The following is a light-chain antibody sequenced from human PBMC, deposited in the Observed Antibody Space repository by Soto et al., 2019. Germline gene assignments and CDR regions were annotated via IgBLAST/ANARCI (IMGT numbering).Light chain of an antibody. V-gene: IGKV3-15*01. CDR1: QGVSSN. Sequence: EIVMTQSPATLSVSPGERATLSCRASQGVSSNLAWYQQKPGQAPRLLMYGASTRATGIPARFSGSGSGTEFTLTISRLQSEDFGLYYCQQYNDWPITFGGGTKLDXK. CDR3: QQYNDWPIT. CDR2: GAS. J-gene: IGKJ4*01.